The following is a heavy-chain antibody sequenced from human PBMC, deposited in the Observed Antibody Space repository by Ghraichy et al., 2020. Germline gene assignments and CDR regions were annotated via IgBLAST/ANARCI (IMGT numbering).Heavy chain of an antibody. Sequence: GESLNISCAASGFTFSSYAMSWVRQAPGKGLEWVSAISGSGGSTYYADSVNGRFTISRDNSKNTLYLQMNSLRAEDTAVYYCANSRRGYSYGYGDYWGQGTLVTVSS. CDR3: ANSRRGYSYGYGDY. V-gene: IGHV3-23*01. D-gene: IGHD5-18*01. J-gene: IGHJ4*02. CDR2: ISGSGGST. CDR1: GFTFSSYA.